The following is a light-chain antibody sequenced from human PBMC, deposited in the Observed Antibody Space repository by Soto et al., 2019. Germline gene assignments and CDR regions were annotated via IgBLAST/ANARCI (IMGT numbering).Light chain of an antibody. CDR1: QSLLHSNGYNY. Sequence: DIVMTQSPLSLPVTPGEPASISCRSSQSLLHSNGYNYLDWYLQKPGQSPQLLIYLGSNRASGVPDRFSGSGSGTDFTLKISRVEAEDVRVYYCMQALQTPTITFGQGTRREIK. CDR3: MQALQTPTIT. J-gene: IGKJ5*01. V-gene: IGKV2-28*01. CDR2: LGS.